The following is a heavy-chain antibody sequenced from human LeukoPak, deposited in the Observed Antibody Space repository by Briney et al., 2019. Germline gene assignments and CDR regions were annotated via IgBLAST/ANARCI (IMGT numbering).Heavy chain of an antibody. D-gene: IGHD7-27*01. CDR1: GGSFSGYY. Sequence: SETLSLTCAVYGGSFSGYYWSWIRQPPGKGLEWIGEINHSGSTNYNPSLKSRVTISVDTSKNQFSLKLSSVTAADAAVYYCASWADAFDIWGQGTMVTVSS. V-gene: IGHV4-34*01. CDR2: INHSGST. J-gene: IGHJ3*02. CDR3: ASWADAFDI.